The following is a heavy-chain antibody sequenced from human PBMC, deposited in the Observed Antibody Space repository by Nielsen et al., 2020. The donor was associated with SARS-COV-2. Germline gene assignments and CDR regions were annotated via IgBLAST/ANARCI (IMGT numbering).Heavy chain of an antibody. CDR2: IWYDGSNK. CDR3: ARDRDDSSWSEAFDY. Sequence: GGSLRLSCAASGFTFSSYGMHWVRQAPGKGLEWVAVIWYDGSNKYYADSVKGRFTISRDNSKNTLYLQMNSLRAEDTAVYYCARDRDDSSWSEAFDYWGQGTLVTVSS. V-gene: IGHV3-33*01. J-gene: IGHJ4*02. CDR1: GFTFSSYG. D-gene: IGHD6-13*01.